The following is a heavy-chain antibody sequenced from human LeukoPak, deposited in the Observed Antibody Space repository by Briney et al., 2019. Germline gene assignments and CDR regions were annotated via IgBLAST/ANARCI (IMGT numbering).Heavy chain of an antibody. J-gene: IGHJ4*02. CDR2: ISGSGGST. Sequence: PGGTLRLSCAASGFPFSSYGMSWVRQAPGKGPEWVSVISGSGGSTYYADSVKGRFTISRDNSKNTLYLQMNSLRVEDTAVYYCAKGPRTVRFGDRHKGMFDYWGQGTLVTVSS. CDR1: GFPFSSYG. D-gene: IGHD3-10*01. V-gene: IGHV3-23*01. CDR3: AKGPRTVRFGDRHKGMFDY.